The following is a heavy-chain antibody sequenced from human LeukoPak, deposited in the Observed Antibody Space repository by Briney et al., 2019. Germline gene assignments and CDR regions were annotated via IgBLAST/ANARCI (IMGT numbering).Heavy chain of an antibody. J-gene: IGHJ6*03. CDR1: GGSISSYY. V-gene: IGHV4-4*07. CDR3: ARSSPYYYDSSGYYPRTPHYMDV. CDR2: IYTSGST. Sequence: PETLSLTCTVSGGSISSYYWSWIRQPAGKGLEWIGRIYTSGSTNYNPSLKSRVTMSEDTSKNQFSLKLGSVTAADTAVYYCARSSPYYYDSSGYYPRTPHYMDVWGKGTTVTISS. D-gene: IGHD3-22*01.